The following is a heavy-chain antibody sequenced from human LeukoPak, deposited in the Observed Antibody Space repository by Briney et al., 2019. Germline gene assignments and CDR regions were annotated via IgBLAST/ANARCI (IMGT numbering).Heavy chain of an antibody. Sequence: GGSLRLSCAASGFSFSNAWVSWARQAPGKGLEGVGRIKSKSDGGTTEYAAPVKGRFTISRDDSKNTLYLQMNSLETEETAVYYCTTLRMPKGGGVRIYYFDYWGQGTLVTVSP. V-gene: IGHV3-15*01. CDR2: IKSKSDGGTT. CDR1: GFSFSNAW. D-gene: IGHD4-17*01. CDR3: TTLRMPKGGGVRIYYFDY. J-gene: IGHJ4*02.